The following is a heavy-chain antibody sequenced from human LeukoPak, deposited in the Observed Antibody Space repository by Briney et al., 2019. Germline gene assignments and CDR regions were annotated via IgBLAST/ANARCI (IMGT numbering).Heavy chain of an antibody. Sequence: ASVKVSCKASGYTFTGYYMHWVRQAPGQGLEWMGWINPNSGDTNYAQKFQGRVTMTRDTSISTAYMELSRLGSDDTAVYYCARGVPPSYSSAWYVNYWGQGALVTVSS. CDR2: INPNSGDT. CDR3: ARGVPPSYSSAWYVNY. D-gene: IGHD6-19*01. V-gene: IGHV1-2*02. CDR1: GYTFTGYY. J-gene: IGHJ4*02.